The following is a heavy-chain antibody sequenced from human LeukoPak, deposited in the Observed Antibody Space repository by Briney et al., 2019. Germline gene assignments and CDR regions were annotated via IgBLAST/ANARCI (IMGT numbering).Heavy chain of an antibody. CDR3: ASRVEYSSSSIGY. CDR1: GLTFSSYG. V-gene: IGHV3-48*04. CDR2: ISSSGSTI. D-gene: IGHD6-6*01. J-gene: IGHJ4*02. Sequence: PGRSLSLFWAASGLTFSSYGMHWARQARGGGLEWDSYISSSGSTIYYADSVKGQFTMSRDNVKNSLYLEMNSLRAEDTAVYYWASRVEYSSSSIGYWGQGTLVTVSS.